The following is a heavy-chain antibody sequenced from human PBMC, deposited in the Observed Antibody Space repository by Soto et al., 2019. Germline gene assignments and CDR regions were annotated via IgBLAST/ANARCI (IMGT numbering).Heavy chain of an antibody. J-gene: IGHJ4*02. V-gene: IGHV3-30*18. D-gene: IGHD6-13*01. CDR1: GFTFRNYG. CDR3: AKENQHLVHDY. Sequence: QVQLVESGGGVVRHGRSLRLTCAASGFTFRNYGMHWVRQAPGKGLEWVAVISHDGSDKYYADSMKGRFIIYRDNSENTLFLNMNSLKPEDTAVYYCAKENQHLVHDYWGQGTLVTVSS. CDR2: ISHDGSDK.